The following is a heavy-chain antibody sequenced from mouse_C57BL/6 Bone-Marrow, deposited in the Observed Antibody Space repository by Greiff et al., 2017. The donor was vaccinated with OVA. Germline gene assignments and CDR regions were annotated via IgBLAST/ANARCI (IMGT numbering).Heavy chain of an antibody. CDR1: GFTFSDYG. J-gene: IGHJ3*01. CDR3: ARYDFLAY. D-gene: IGHD2-4*01. Sequence: EVHLVESGGGLVKPGGSLKLSCAASGFTFSDYGMHWVRQAPEKGLEWVAYISSGSSTIYYADTVKGRFTISRDNAKNTLFLQMTSLRSEDTAMYYCARYDFLAYWGQGTLVTVSA. CDR2: ISSGSSTI. V-gene: IGHV5-17*01.